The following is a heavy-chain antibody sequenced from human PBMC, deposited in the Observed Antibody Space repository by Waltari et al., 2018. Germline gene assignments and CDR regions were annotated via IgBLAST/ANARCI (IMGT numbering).Heavy chain of an antibody. CDR1: GGSINRFY. J-gene: IGHJ4*02. Sequence: QVQLQESGPGLVKPSETLSLICTVSGGSINRFYWSWIRQPPGRGLEWIGYSFYTGSTSYSPSLKSRVTISVDTSKNQFSLKLTSVTAADTAVYYCARDDFSNYGHFDYWGQGTLVTVSS. V-gene: IGHV4-59*01. D-gene: IGHD4-4*01. CDR3: ARDDFSNYGHFDY. CDR2: SFYTGST.